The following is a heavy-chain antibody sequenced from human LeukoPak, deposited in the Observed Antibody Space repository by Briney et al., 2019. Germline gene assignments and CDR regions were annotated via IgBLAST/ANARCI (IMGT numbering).Heavy chain of an antibody. CDR3: ARAPDYDFWSGYYLYYYGMDV. Sequence: SETLSLTCAVYGGSFSGYYWSWIRRPPGKGLEWIGEINHSGSTNYNPSLKSRVTISVDTSKNQFSLKLSSVTAADTAVYYCARAPDYDFWSGYYLYYYGMDVWGQGTTVTVSS. J-gene: IGHJ6*02. D-gene: IGHD3-3*01. V-gene: IGHV4-34*01. CDR2: INHSGST. CDR1: GGSFSGYY.